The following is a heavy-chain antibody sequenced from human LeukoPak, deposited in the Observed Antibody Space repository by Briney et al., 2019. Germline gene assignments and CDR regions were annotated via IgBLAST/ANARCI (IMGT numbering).Heavy chain of an antibody. Sequence: SVKVSCKASGGTFSSYAISRVRQAPGQGLEWMGGIIPIFGTANYAQKFQGRVTITTDESTSTAYMELSSLRSEDTAVYYCARARGSSGWHRVDYWGQGTLVTVSS. V-gene: IGHV1-69*05. CDR3: ARARGSSGWHRVDY. CDR2: IIPIFGTA. CDR1: GGTFSSYA. D-gene: IGHD6-19*01. J-gene: IGHJ4*02.